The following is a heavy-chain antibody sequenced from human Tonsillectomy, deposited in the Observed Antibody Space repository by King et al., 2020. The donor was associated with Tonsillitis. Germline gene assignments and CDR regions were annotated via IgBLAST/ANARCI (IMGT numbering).Heavy chain of an antibody. CDR1: GYPFSNYY. D-gene: IGHD2-2*01. CDR3: ARGFPSAEIVPVDF. J-gene: IGHJ4*02. CDR2: INPSDDST. Sequence: VQLVQSGAEVRKPGASVKVSCKASGYPFSNYYMHWVRQAPGQGLEWMGIINPSDDSTTFAEKFQGRVTMTRDTSTSTVYMELSSLRSEDTAVYYCARGFPSAEIVPVDFWGQRTLVTVSS. V-gene: IGHV1-46*03.